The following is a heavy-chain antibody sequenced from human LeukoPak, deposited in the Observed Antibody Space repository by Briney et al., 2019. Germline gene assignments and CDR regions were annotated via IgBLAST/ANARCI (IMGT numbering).Heavy chain of an antibody. Sequence: GGSLRLSCVVSGFTFSDYYMTWIRQAPGKGLEWLSSITTRNTPIYYADSVKGRFTISRDNAKNSLYLQMNSLRAEDTAVYYCARTTPHLDPWGQGTLVTVSS. V-gene: IGHV3-11*01. CDR2: ITTRNTPI. CDR1: GFTFSDYY. D-gene: IGHD1-1*01. J-gene: IGHJ5*02. CDR3: ARTTPHLDP.